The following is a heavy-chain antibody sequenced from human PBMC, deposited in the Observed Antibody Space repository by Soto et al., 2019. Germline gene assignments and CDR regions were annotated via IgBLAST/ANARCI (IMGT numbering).Heavy chain of an antibody. J-gene: IGHJ4*02. V-gene: IGHV4-4*02. Sequence: QVQLQESGPGLVKPSGTLSLTCAVSSGSISSSYWWNWVRQPPGKGLEWIGEINHSGNTNYNPSLKSRVTISVDKSKSQLSLNLSSVTAADTAVYYCARRGLGAAGTAYWGQGTLVTVSS. CDR1: SGSISSSYW. D-gene: IGHD6-13*01. CDR3: ARRGLGAAGTAY. CDR2: INHSGNT.